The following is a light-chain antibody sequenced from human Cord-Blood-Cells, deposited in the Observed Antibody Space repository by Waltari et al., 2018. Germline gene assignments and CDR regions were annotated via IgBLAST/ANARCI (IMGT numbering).Light chain of an antibody. CDR1: SCNIGSNT. J-gene: IGLJ3*02. V-gene: IGLV1-44*01. Sequence: QSVLTQPPSASGTPGQRVTISCSGSSCNIGSNTVNWYQQLPGTAPKRLIYSNNQRPSGVPDRFSGSKSGTSASLAISGLQSEDEADYYCAAWDDSLNWVFGGGTKLTVL. CDR2: SNN. CDR3: AAWDDSLNWV.